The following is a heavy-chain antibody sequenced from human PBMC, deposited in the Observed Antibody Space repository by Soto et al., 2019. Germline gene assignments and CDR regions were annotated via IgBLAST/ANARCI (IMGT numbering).Heavy chain of an antibody. CDR1: GYTFTGYY. J-gene: IGHJ6*02. CDR3: ARDVRLVMSPNDYYYGMDV. Sequence: QVQLVQSGAEVKKPGASVKVSCKASGYTFTGYYMHWVRQAPGQGLEWMGWINPNSGGTNYAQKFQGWVTMTRDTSISTAYMELSRLRSDDTAVYYCARDVRLVMSPNDYYYGMDVWGQGTTVTVSS. CDR2: INPNSGGT. V-gene: IGHV1-2*04. D-gene: IGHD3-9*01.